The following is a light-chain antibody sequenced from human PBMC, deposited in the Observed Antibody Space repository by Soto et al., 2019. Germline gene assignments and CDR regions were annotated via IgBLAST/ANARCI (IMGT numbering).Light chain of an antibody. J-gene: IGKJ1*01. CDR3: QQYNIYSLT. V-gene: IGKV1-5*01. CDR2: EAS. Sequence: DIQMTQSPSTLSASVGDRVTITCRASQSISGWLAWYQQKPGKAPRLLISEASSLQSGVPSRFSGSGSATEFTLTISGLQPDDFATYYCQQYNIYSLTFGQGTKVEIK. CDR1: QSISGW.